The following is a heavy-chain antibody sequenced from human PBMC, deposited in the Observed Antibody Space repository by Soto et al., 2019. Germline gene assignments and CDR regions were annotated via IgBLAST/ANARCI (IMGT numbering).Heavy chain of an antibody. CDR2: VSGGSGAT. CDR3: AKYLQKAATHTNYFDP. Sequence: GGSLRLSCAVSGFSYSTYGVTWVRQAPGKGLEWVCGVSGGSGATHYRDSVRGRFTITGDESRNTVYLQMHSLRAEDTAVYYCAKYLQKAATHTNYFDPWGQGTPVTVSS. V-gene: IGHV3-23*01. CDR1: GFSYSTYG. J-gene: IGHJ5*02. D-gene: IGHD2-15*01.